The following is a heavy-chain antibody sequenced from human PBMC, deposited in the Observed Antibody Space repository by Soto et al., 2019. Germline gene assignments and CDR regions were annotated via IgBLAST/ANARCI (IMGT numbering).Heavy chain of an antibody. V-gene: IGHV1-69*01. CDR2: IIPVFGTA. CDR1: GGTFISYA. D-gene: IGHD4-17*01. CDR3: ARGRVTTYLTPFDY. Sequence: QVQLVQSGAEVKKPGSSVKVSCKASGGTFISYAISWVRQAPGRGLEWMGGIIPVFGTANYTQKFQGRVMITADESTSTAYMELSSLRSEDTALYYCARGRVTTYLTPFDYWGQGTLVTVSS. J-gene: IGHJ4*02.